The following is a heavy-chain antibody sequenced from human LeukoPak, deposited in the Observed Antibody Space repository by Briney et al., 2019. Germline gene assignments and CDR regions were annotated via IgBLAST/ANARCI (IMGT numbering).Heavy chain of an antibody. CDR3: ARTANYYDSSGYLDY. CDR1: GFIFSSYW. CDR2: IYSGGST. J-gene: IGHJ4*02. D-gene: IGHD3-22*01. V-gene: IGHV3-66*01. Sequence: GGSLRLSCAASGFIFSSYWMTWVRQAPGKGLEWVSVIYSGGSTYYADSVKGRFTISRDNSKNTLYLQMNSLRAEDTAVYYCARTANYYDSSGYLDYWGQGTLVTVSS.